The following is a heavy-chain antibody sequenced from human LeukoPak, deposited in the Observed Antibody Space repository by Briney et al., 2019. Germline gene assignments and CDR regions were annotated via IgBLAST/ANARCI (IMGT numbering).Heavy chain of an antibody. CDR1: GYTFTGYY. CDR2: INPNSGGT. J-gene: IGHJ6*02. CDR3: ARGPRPDYDFWSGYGLSGVNYYYYGMDV. D-gene: IGHD3-3*01. Sequence: ASVKVSCKASGYTFTGYYMHWVRQAPGQGLEWMGWINPNSGGTNYAQKFQGRVTMTRDTSISTAYMELSRLRSDDTAVYYCARGPRPDYDFWSGYGLSGVNYYYYGMDVWGQGTTVTVSS. V-gene: IGHV1-2*02.